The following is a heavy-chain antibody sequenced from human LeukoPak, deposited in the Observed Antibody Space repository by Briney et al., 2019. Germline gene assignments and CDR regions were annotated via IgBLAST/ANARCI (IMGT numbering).Heavy chain of an antibody. CDR1: GYSFTSYW. J-gene: IGHJ5*02. Sequence: GESLKISCKGSGYSFTSYWIGWVRQMPGKGLEWMGIIYPGASDTRYSPSFQGQVTISADKSISTAYLQWSSLKASDTAMYYCARGAYCGGDCYTSPLYNWFDPWGQGTLVTVSS. V-gene: IGHV5-51*01. CDR3: ARGAYCGGDCYTSPLYNWFDP. D-gene: IGHD2-21*02. CDR2: IYPGASDT.